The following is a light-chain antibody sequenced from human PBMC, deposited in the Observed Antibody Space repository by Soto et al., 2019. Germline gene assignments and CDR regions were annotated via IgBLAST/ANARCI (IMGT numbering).Light chain of an antibody. CDR1: QSVASNY. J-gene: IGKJ1*01. V-gene: IGKV3-20*01. CDR2: GAS. Sequence: LVLTQSPGILSLSPGERATLSCRASQSVASNYLAWYQQKPGQAPRLLINGASIRATGVPDRFSGGGSGTDFTLTISRLEPEDFAVYYCRQYDTSQTFGQGTRVEI. CDR3: RQYDTSQT.